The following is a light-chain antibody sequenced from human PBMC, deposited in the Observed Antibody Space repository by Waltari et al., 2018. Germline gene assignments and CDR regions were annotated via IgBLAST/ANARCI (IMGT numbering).Light chain of an antibody. CDR2: EGS. V-gene: IGLV2-23*01. Sequence: QSALTQPASVSGSPGQSITLSCSGTTSTVGSYNLVSWYQQPPGKAPRLIIYEGSARPSGISNRFSGSTSANTASLTISGLQTEDEADYYCCSYAGSSTWVFGGGTKVTVL. J-gene: IGLJ3*02. CDR1: TSTVGSYNL. CDR3: CSYAGSSTWV.